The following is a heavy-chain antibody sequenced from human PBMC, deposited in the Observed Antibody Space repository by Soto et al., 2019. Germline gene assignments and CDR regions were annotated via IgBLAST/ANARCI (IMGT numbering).Heavy chain of an antibody. CDR3: VRLQGYCIDSMCSGHYGLDV. D-gene: IGHD2-15*01. V-gene: IGHV4-39*01. J-gene: IGHJ6*02. Sequence: SVTLSLTCTVSGGSISSTIYYWGWNRQHPGKGLDWIGSIYYSGSTYYNPSLNSRVTISVDTTKNQFFLKLNSVTAADTAVYYCVRLQGYCIDSMCSGHYGLDVWGQGTTVTVSS. CDR2: IYYSGST. CDR1: GGSISSTIYY.